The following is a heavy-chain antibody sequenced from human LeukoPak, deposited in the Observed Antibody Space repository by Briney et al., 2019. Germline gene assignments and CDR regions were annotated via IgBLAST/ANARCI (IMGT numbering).Heavy chain of an antibody. J-gene: IGHJ1*01. CDR1: GFTFSSFG. Sequence: GGSLRLSCAASGFTFSSFGMSWVRQAPGKGLEWVSAISSSGGTTHYADSVKGRVTISRGNSKNTLYLQMNSLRAEGTAVYYCARDPLIAVAGTPPWAEYFQHWGQGTLVTVSS. CDR3: ARDPLIAVAGTPPWAEYFQH. D-gene: IGHD6-19*01. CDR2: ISSSGGTT. V-gene: IGHV3-23*01.